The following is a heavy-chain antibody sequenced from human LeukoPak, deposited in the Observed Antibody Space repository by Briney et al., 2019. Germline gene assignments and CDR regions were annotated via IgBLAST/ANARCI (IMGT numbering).Heavy chain of an antibody. CDR3: ARRRAVAGSASRPSGY. D-gene: IGHD6-19*01. V-gene: IGHV3-21*01. Sequence: GSLRPSCAASGFTFSSYSMHWVRQAPGKGLEWVSSISSSSSYIYYADSVKGRFTISRDNAMNSLYLQMNSLRAEDTAVYYCARRRAVAGSASRPSGYWGQGTLVTVSS. CDR2: ISSSSSYI. J-gene: IGHJ4*02. CDR1: GFTFSSYS.